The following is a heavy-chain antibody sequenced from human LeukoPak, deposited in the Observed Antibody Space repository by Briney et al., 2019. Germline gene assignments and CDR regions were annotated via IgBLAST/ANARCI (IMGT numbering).Heavy chain of an antibody. V-gene: IGHV4-39*07. CDR1: GGSISSSSYY. D-gene: IGHD3-3*01. CDR3: ARAYYDFWSGYLTTGSSFDY. CDR2: IYYSGST. J-gene: IGHJ4*02. Sequence: SETLSLTCTVSGGSISSSSYYWGWIRQPPGKGLEWIGSIYYSGSTYYNPSLKSRVTISVDTSKNQFSLKLSSVTAADTAVYYCARAYYDFWSGYLTTGSSFDYWGQGTLVTVSS.